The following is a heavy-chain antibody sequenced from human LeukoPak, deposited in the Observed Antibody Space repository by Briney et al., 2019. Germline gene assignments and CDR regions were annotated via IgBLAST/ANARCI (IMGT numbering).Heavy chain of an antibody. D-gene: IGHD2-15*01. CDR2: IYYSGST. Sequence: SETLSLTCTVSGGSISSYYWSWIRQPLGKGLEWIGYIYYSGSTNYNPSLKSRVTISVDTSKNQFSLKLSSVTAADTAVYYCARGLRCSGGSCYSAYYYYYYMDVWGKGTTVTVSS. CDR3: ARGLRCSGGSCYSAYYYYYYMDV. V-gene: IGHV4-59*01. CDR1: GGSISSYY. J-gene: IGHJ6*03.